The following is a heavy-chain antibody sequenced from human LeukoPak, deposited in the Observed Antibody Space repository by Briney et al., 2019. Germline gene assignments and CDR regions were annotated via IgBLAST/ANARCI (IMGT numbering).Heavy chain of an antibody. CDR1: GLSFGDSA. CDR3: ARGERDFDY. J-gene: IGHJ4*02. V-gene: IGHV3-49*04. CDR2: TRSKVYRGST. Sequence: GGSLRLSCRFSGLSFGDSAVTWVRQAPGKRLEWVGCTRSKVYRGSTDYAASVKDRFIISRDESNSIAYLQMDRLRIEDTAVYYCARGERDFDYWGQGTLVTVSS. D-gene: IGHD3-16*01.